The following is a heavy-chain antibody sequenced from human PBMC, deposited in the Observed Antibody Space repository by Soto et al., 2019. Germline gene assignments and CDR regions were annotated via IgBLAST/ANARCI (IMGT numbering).Heavy chain of an antibody. CDR2: IKQDGSDK. V-gene: IGHV3-7*01. J-gene: IGHJ4*02. Sequence: EVQLVESGGGLVQPGGSLRLSCVASGFTFSNYWMSWVRQAPGKGLEWVANIKQDGSDKNYEASVKGRFTFSRDNSKNSLNLQMNSLRTEDTAVYYCARLPAVDSRYFFDYWGQGTLVTVSS. CDR1: GFTFSNYW. D-gene: IGHD2-2*01. CDR3: ARLPAVDSRYFFDY.